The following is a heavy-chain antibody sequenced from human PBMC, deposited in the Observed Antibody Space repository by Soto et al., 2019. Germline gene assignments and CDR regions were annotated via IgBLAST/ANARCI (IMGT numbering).Heavy chain of an antibody. CDR3: ARLYCSSDSCYSVGGFDI. D-gene: IGHD2-15*01. Sequence: QVQMVESGGGVVQPGRSLRLSCAASGFTFSRYGIHWVRQAPGKGLEWVAAIWFDGSDKYYVDSVKGRFTISRDNSKNTVYLQMNSLRVEDTAVYHCARLYCSSDSCYSVGGFDIWGRGTIVTVSS. CDR1: GFTFSRYG. CDR2: IWFDGSDK. V-gene: IGHV3-33*01. J-gene: IGHJ3*02.